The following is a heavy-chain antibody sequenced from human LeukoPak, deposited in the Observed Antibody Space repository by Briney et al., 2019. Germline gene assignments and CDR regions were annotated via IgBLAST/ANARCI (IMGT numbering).Heavy chain of an antibody. D-gene: IGHD1-26*01. Sequence: PSETLSLTCTVSGGSISSSSYYWGWIRQPPGKGLEWIGSIYYSGSTYYNPSLKSRVTISVDTSKNQFSLKLSSVTAADTAVYYCARQGAKFSNYYYYYGMDVWGQGTTVTVSS. CDR3: ARQGAKFSNYYYYYGMDV. CDR2: IYYSGST. J-gene: IGHJ6*02. CDR1: GGSISSSSYY. V-gene: IGHV4-39*01.